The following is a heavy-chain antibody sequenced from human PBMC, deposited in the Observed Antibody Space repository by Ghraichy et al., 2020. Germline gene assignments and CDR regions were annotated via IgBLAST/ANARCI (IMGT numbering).Heavy chain of an antibody. CDR1: GLTFSSYA. D-gene: IGHD6-13*01. CDR2: ISGSGGST. J-gene: IGHJ4*02. CDR3: AKVDHSSSWYDFDY. V-gene: IGHV3-23*01. Sequence: GGSLRLSCAASGLTFSSYAMSWVRQAPGKGLEWVSGISGSGGSTYYADSVKGRFTMSRDNSKDTLYLQMNSLRAEDTAIYYCAKVDHSSSWYDFDYWGQGTLVTVSS.